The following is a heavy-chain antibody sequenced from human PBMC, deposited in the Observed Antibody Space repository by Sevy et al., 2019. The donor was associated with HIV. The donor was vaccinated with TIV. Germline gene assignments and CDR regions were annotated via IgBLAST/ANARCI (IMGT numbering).Heavy chain of an antibody. J-gene: IGHJ4*02. CDR3: ARDRVALADHYFDY. D-gene: IGHD6-19*01. V-gene: IGHV3-11*06. CDR1: GFSFSDYY. CDR2: ISTGSTYT. Sequence: GWSLRLSCAASGFSFSDYYMSWIRQAPGRGLEWISYISTGSTYTNYADSVKGRFTISRDNAKNSLYLQMNSLRAEDTAVYYCARDRVALADHYFDYWGQGTLVTVSS.